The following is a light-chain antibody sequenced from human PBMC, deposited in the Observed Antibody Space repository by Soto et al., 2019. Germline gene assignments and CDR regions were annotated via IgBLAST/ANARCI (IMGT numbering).Light chain of an antibody. J-gene: IGKJ1*01. CDR2: GAS. CDR3: QQYGSSPLT. CDR1: QSVSSSY. Sequence: EIVLTQSPGTLSLSPGERATLSCRASQSVSSSYLAWYQQKPGQAPRLLIYGASSRATGIPDRFSGSGSGTDFTLTISRLEPGDFAVYYCQQYGSSPLTFGQGTKVDIK. V-gene: IGKV3-20*01.